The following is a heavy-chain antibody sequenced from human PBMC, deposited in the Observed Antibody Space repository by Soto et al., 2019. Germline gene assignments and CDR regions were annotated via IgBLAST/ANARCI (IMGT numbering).Heavy chain of an antibody. V-gene: IGHV1-18*01. CDR2: ISAYNGNT. J-gene: IGHJ5*02. Sequence: EASVKVSCKASGYTFTSYGISWVRQAPGQGLEWMGWISAYNGNTNYAQKLQGRVTMTTDTSTSTAYMELRSLRSDDTAVYYCARVGPEYCSGGSCYHVVWFDPWGQGTLVTVSS. CDR1: GYTFTSYG. CDR3: ARVGPEYCSGGSCYHVVWFDP. D-gene: IGHD2-15*01.